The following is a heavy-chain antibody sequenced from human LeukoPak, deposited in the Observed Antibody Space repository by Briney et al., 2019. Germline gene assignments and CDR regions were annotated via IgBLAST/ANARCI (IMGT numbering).Heavy chain of an antibody. CDR3: ARVVYHYGSGSYYSFDY. J-gene: IGHJ4*02. CDR1: GDFFSGYY. Sequence: SETLSLTCAVYGDFFSGYYWSWIRQPPGKGLEWIGEINHSGSTNYNPSLKSRVTISLDTSKNQFSLKLSSVTAADTAVYYCARVVYHYGSGSYYSFDYWGQGTLVTVSS. D-gene: IGHD3-10*01. CDR2: INHSGST. V-gene: IGHV4-34*01.